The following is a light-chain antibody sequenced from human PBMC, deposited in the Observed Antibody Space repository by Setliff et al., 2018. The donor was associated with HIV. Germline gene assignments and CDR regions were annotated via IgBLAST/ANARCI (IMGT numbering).Light chain of an antibody. CDR3: TSYTTSSSVV. CDR1: SSDVGGYNY. J-gene: IGLJ2*01. CDR2: DVS. Sequence: QSALTQPASVSGSPGQSITISCTGTSSDVGGYNYVSWYLQHPGKAPKLMIYDVSKRPAGVSNLFSGSKSGNTASLTISGLQAVDEADYYCTSYTTSSSVVFGGGTKVTVL. V-gene: IGLV2-14*01.